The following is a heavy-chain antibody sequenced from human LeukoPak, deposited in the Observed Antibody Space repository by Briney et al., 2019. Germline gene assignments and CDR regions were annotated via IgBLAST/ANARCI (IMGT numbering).Heavy chain of an antibody. V-gene: IGHV3-72*01. CDR1: GFSFSDYF. CDR2: IRNKVNSYTT. J-gene: IGHJ4*02. Sequence: GGSLRLSCAASGFSFSDYFMIWVRQAPGKGLEWVGRIRNKVNSYTTAFAAAVKGRFAISSADSKNSLYLQMNSLKTEDTAMYYCTSASAGLIEYWGQGTLVTVSS. CDR3: TSASAGLIEY.